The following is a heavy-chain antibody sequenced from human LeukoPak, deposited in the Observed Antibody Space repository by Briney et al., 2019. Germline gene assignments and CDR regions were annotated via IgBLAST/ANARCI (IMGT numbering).Heavy chain of an antibody. D-gene: IGHD6-13*01. V-gene: IGHV3-53*01. Sequence: GGSLRLSCAASGFTVSSNYMSWVRQAPGKGLEWVSVIYSGGSTYYADSVKGRFTISRDNSKNTLYLQMNSLRAEDTAVYYCARDLQLVGNFDYWGQGTLVTVSS. CDR3: ARDLQLVGNFDY. CDR1: GFTVSSNY. CDR2: IYSGGST. J-gene: IGHJ4*02.